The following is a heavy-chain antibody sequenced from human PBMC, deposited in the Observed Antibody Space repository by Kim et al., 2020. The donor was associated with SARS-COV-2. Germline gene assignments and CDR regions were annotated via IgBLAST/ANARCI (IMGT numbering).Heavy chain of an antibody. CDR2: IYYSGST. CDR3: ARERRSSGYPSYFDY. CDR1: GGSISSSSYY. Sequence: SETLSLTCTVSGGSISSSSYYWGWIRQPPGKGLEWIGSIYYSGSTYYNPSLKSRVTISVDTSKNQFSLKLSSVTAADTAVYYCARERRSSGYPSYFDYWG. V-gene: IGHV4-39*07. J-gene: IGHJ4*01. D-gene: IGHD3-22*01.